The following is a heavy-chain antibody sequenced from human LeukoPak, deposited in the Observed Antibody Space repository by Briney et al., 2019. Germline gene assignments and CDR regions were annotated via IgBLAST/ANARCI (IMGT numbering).Heavy chain of an antibody. Sequence: ASVKVSCKASGYTFTSYYMHWVRQAPGQGLEWMGIMNPRSGSTSYAQKFQGRVTMTRDTSTSTVFMELSSLRSEDTAVYYCARDYGGLTRMEDYWGQGTLVTVSS. V-gene: IGHV1-46*01. J-gene: IGHJ4*02. CDR1: GYTFTSYY. CDR2: MNPRSGST. CDR3: ARDYGGLTRMEDY. D-gene: IGHD4-23*01.